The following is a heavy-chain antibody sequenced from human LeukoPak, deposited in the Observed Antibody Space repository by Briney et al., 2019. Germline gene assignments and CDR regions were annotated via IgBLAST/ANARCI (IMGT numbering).Heavy chain of an antibody. V-gene: IGHV3-23*01. Sequence: GGSLRLFCAAFGFSFKTYSMSWVRQAPGKGLEWVSGISGSGGSTYYADSVKGRFTISRDNSKNTLYLQMNSLRAEDTAVYYCTKGSSSGWSGDYLDYWGQGTLVTVSS. CDR2: ISGSGGST. CDR1: GFSFKTYS. J-gene: IGHJ4*02. CDR3: TKGSSSGWSGDYLDY. D-gene: IGHD6-19*01.